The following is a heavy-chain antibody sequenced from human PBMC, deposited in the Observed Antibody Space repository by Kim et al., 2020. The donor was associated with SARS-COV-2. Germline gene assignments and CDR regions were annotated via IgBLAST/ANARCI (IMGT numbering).Heavy chain of an antibody. Sequence: GGSLRLSCAASGFTFSTYGMHWVRQAPGKGLEWVSVIWYDVGDKYYEDSVKGRFTISRDNSKNTLYLQMNSLRVEDTAVYYCARDRWYSGSAGALDLWGQGTMVTVSS. J-gene: IGHJ3*01. CDR2: IWYDVGDK. CDR1: GFTFSTYG. CDR3: ARDRWYSGSAGALDL. D-gene: IGHD6-6*01. V-gene: IGHV3-33*01.